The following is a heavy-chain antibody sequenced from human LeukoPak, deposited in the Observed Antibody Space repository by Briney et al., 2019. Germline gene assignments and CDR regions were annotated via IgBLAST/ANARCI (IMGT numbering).Heavy chain of an antibody. V-gene: IGHV3-74*01. D-gene: IGHD6-13*01. Sequence: GGSLRLSCAASGFTFSSYAMSWVRQAPGKGLEWVSRINSDGSSTSYADSVKGRFTISRDNAKNTLYLQMNSLRAEDTAVYYCARGSSSWYPWGMDVWGQGTTVTVSS. J-gene: IGHJ6*02. CDR3: ARGSSSWYPWGMDV. CDR2: INSDGSST. CDR1: GFTFSSYA.